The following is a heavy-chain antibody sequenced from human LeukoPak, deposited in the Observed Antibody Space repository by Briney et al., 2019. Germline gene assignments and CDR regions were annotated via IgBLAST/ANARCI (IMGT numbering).Heavy chain of an antibody. J-gene: IGHJ3*02. CDR1: GYTFTTYA. V-gene: IGHV1-18*01. CDR3: AVTYYYDSSGYYPIDAFDI. Sequence: ASVKVSCKASGYTFTTYAMHWVRQAPGQRLEWMGWISAYNGNTNYAQKLQGRVTMTTDTSTSTAYMELRSLRSDDTAVYYCAVTYYYDSSGYYPIDAFDIWGQGTMVTVSS. CDR2: ISAYNGNT. D-gene: IGHD3-22*01.